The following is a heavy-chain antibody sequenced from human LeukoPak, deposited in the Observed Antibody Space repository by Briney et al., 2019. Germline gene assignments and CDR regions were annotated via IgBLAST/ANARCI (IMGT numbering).Heavy chain of an antibody. CDR2: VRNKANSYIT. CDR1: GFTFSDHY. Sequence: GGSLRLSCAASGFTFSDHYMDWVRQAPGKGLEWVGRVRNKANSYITMYAASVKGRFTISRNDSENSLYLQMNSLKTEDTAVYYCTTTPPSSWYYHFDYWGQGTLVTVSS. J-gene: IGHJ4*02. D-gene: IGHD6-13*01. V-gene: IGHV3-72*01. CDR3: TTTPPSSWYYHFDY.